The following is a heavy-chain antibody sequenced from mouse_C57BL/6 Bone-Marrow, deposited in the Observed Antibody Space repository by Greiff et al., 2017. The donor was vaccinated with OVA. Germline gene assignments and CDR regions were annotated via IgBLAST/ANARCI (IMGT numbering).Heavy chain of an antibody. J-gene: IGHJ2*01. Sequence: QVQLKESGAELVRPGASVTLSCKASGYTFTDYEMHWVKQTPVHGLEWIGAIDPETGGTAYNQKFKGKAILTADKSSRTAYMELRSLTSEDSAVYYCTRRLRFLYYFDYWGQGTTLTVSS. D-gene: IGHD1-1*01. CDR1: GYTFTDYE. CDR2: IDPETGGT. CDR3: TRRLRFLYYFDY. V-gene: IGHV1-15*01.